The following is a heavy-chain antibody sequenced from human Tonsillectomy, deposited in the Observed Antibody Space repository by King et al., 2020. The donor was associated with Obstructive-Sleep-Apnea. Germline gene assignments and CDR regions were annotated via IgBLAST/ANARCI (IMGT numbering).Heavy chain of an antibody. CDR3: ARELSGSYSQFDY. CDR2: IYYSGST. V-gene: IGHV4-59*01. CDR1: GRSISSYY. J-gene: IGHJ4*02. Sequence: LQLQESGPGLVKPSETLSLTCTVSGRSISSYYWSCIRQPPGKGLEWIGCIYYSGSTNYNPSLKSRVTISVDTSKNQFALTLSAVSAADTAVYYCARELSGSYSQFDYWGQGTLVTVSS. D-gene: IGHD1-26*01.